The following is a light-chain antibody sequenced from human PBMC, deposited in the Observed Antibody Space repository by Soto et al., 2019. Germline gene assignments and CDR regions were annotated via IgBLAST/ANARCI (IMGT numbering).Light chain of an antibody. CDR3: QSYDSSLSGWVV. CDR1: SSNIGAGYD. CDR2: GNS. V-gene: IGLV1-40*01. J-gene: IGLJ2*01. Sequence: QSVLTQPPSVSGAPGQRVTISCTGSSSNIGAGYDVHWYQQLPGTAPKLLIYGNSNRPSGVPERFSGSKSGTSASLAITGLQAEDEADYYCQSYDSSLSGWVVFGGGTKVTVL.